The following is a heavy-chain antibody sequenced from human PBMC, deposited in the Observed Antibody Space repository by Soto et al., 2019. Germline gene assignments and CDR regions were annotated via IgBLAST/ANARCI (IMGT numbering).Heavy chain of an antibody. CDR3: ARSMGEWFNPWFDP. J-gene: IGHJ5*02. CDR1: GFTVRANY. V-gene: IGHV3-53*01. Sequence: GGSLRLSCVASGFTVRANYLSWVRQAQGKGLEWVSIIYSADNTYYADSGKGRITISRDNSKNTLYLQMNNLRAEHTAVYYCARSMGEWFNPWFDPWGEGTLVTVSS. CDR2: IYSADNT. D-gene: IGHD3-3*01.